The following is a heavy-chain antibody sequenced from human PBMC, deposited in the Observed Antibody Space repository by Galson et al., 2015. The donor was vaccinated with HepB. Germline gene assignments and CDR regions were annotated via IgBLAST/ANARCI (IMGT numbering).Heavy chain of an antibody. Sequence: QSGAEVKKPGESLRISCKGSGYSFTSYWISWVRQMPGKGLEWMGRIDPSDSYTNYSPSFQGHVTISADKSISTAYLQWSSLKASDTAMYYCARHGSIAAAADSRYYYYYGMDVWGQGTTVTVSS. V-gene: IGHV5-10-1*01. J-gene: IGHJ6*02. CDR1: GYSFTSYW. CDR3: ARHGSIAAAADSRYYYYYGMDV. D-gene: IGHD6-13*01. CDR2: IDPSDSYT.